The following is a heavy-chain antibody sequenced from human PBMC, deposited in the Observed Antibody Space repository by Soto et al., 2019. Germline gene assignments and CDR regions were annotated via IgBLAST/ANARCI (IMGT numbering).Heavy chain of an antibody. Sequence: EVQLLESGGGLVQPGGSLRLSCAASGFTFSSYAMSWVRQAPGKGLEWVSSISGNGGSTNYADSVKGRFTISRDNSKNTLYLQMNSLIAEDTAIYYCAKDRGGYCTSTTCYGGGSFDYWGQGTLVTVSS. D-gene: IGHD2-2*01. CDR2: ISGNGGST. V-gene: IGHV3-23*01. CDR3: AKDRGGYCTSTTCYGGGSFDY. J-gene: IGHJ4*02. CDR1: GFTFSSYA.